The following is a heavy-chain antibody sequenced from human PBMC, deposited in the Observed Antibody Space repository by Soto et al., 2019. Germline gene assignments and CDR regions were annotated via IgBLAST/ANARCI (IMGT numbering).Heavy chain of an antibody. CDR2: LSSNGGST. V-gene: IGHV3-64D*06. J-gene: IGHJ5*02. CDR3: VKDVDGSSTSCPGSWFDP. D-gene: IGHD2-2*01. CDR1: GFTFSSYA. Sequence: PGGSLRLSCSASGFTFSSYALHCVRQAPGKGLEYVSALSSNGGSTYHAASVKGRFTNSRDNYKNTMYLQMSSLRAEDTAVYYCVKDVDGSSTSCPGSWFDPWGQGT.